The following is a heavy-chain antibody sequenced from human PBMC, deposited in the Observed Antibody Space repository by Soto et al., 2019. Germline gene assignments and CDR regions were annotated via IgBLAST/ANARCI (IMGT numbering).Heavy chain of an antibody. CDR1: GYRFSVYL. V-gene: IGHV1-18*01. CDR3: ARDGSGSYYTFYYYGMDV. CDR2: ISAYNGNT. Sequence: ASLKLARKASGYRFSVYLSGWLRLTPGQGLEWMGWISAYNGNTNYAQKLQGRVTMTTDTSTSTAYMELRSLRSDDTAVYYCARDGSGSYYTFYYYGMDVWGQGTTVTVSS. J-gene: IGHJ6*02. D-gene: IGHD3-10*01.